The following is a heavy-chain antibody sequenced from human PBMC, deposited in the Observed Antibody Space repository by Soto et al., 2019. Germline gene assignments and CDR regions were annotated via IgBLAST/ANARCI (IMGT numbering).Heavy chain of an antibody. J-gene: IGHJ4*02. CDR3: ARVVTYYDYIWGSYPDIYYFDY. CDR2: ISSSSSTI. D-gene: IGHD3-16*02. V-gene: IGHV3-48*01. Sequence: GGSLRLSCAASGFTFSSYSMNWVRQAPGKGLEWVSYISSSSSTIYYADSVKGRFTISRDNAKNSLYLQMNSLRAEDKAVYYCARVVTYYDYIWGSYPDIYYFDYWGQGTLVTVSS. CDR1: GFTFSSYS.